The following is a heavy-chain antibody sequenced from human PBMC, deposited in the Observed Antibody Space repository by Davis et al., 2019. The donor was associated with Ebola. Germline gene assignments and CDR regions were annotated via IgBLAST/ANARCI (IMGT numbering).Heavy chain of an antibody. CDR1: GFDFSDYS. V-gene: IGHV3-48*01. Sequence: GGSLRLSCAASGFDFSDYSMTWVRQAPGKGLQWLSYISSGGVTTYYADSVTGRFSTSRDNSQNTLYLQMNGLRVEDTAMYYCVKDTSNIWFDVWGQGTLVTVSA. J-gene: IGHJ3*01. D-gene: IGHD2/OR15-2a*01. CDR2: ISSGGVTT. CDR3: VKDTSNIWFDV.